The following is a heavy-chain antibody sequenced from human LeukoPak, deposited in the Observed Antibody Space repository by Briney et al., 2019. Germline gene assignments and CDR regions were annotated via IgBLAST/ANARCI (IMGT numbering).Heavy chain of an antibody. J-gene: IGHJ4*02. Sequence: PSETLSLTRTLSSGSTNSYFWTWIRQPPGKGLEWIGYIYYSGSTKYNPSLKSRVTISLDTSKNQFSLNLSSVTAADTAVYYCARDIRGYNYGWFDYWGQGTLVTVSS. CDR1: SGSTNSYF. D-gene: IGHD5-18*01. CDR2: IYYSGST. V-gene: IGHV4-59*01. CDR3: ARDIRGYNYGWFDY.